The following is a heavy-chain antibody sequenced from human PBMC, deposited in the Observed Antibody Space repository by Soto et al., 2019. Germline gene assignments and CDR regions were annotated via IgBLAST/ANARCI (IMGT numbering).Heavy chain of an antibody. CDR3: ARDYGSGFYFGMDV. Sequence: QVQLQESGPGLVKPSQTLSLSCAVSGDSISRGDYFWSWIRQPPGRGLGWLGYISSSGTTYYNPSLKSRLTMSTDTSKNQFSLKLSSVTVADTALYYCARDYGSGFYFGMDVWGHGTTVTVSS. CDR2: ISSSGTT. J-gene: IGHJ6*02. CDR1: GDSISRGDYF. V-gene: IGHV4-31*11. D-gene: IGHD3-10*01.